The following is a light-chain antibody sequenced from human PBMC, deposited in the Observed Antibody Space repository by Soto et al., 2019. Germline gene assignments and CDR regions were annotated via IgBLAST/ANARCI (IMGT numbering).Light chain of an antibody. CDR3: SSYAGSNSVI. Sequence: QSALTQPPSASGSPGQSVTISCTGTSSDVGGYKFVSWYQQHPGKAPKLIIYELNKRPSGVPDRFSGSKSGNTASLTVSGLQAEDEADYYCSSYAGSNSVIFGGGTSSPS. CDR2: ELN. CDR1: SSDVGGYKF. J-gene: IGLJ2*01. V-gene: IGLV2-8*01.